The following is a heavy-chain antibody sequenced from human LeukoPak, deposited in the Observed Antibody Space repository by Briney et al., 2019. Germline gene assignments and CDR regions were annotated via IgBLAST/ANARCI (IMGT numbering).Heavy chain of an antibody. CDR1: GFTFSSYA. J-gene: IGHJ4*02. D-gene: IGHD3-22*01. V-gene: IGHV3-30*01. Sequence: GGSLRLSCAASGFTFSSYAMHWVRQAPGKGLEWVAVISYDGSNKYYADSVKGRFTISRDNSKNTLYLQMNSLRAEDTAVYYCARDPYYDSSGYPTQFDYWGRGTLVTVSS. CDR3: ARDPYYDSSGYPTQFDY. CDR2: ISYDGSNK.